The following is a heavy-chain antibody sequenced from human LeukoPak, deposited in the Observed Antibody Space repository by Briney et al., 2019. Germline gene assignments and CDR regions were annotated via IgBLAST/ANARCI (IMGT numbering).Heavy chain of an antibody. J-gene: IGHJ5*02. Sequence: PGGSLRLSCAASGFTFSDYYMSWIRQAPGKGLEWVSYISSSGSTIYYADSVKGRFTISRDNAKNSLYLQMNSLRAEDTAVYYCARGGSITIFGVVIIGVNWFDPWGQGTLVTVSS. CDR3: ARGGSITIFGVVIIGVNWFDP. CDR1: GFTFSDYY. V-gene: IGHV3-11*04. D-gene: IGHD3-3*01. CDR2: ISSSGSTI.